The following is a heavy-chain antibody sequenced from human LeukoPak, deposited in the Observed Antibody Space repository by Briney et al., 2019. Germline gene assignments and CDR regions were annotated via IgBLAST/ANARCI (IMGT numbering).Heavy chain of an antibody. CDR2: IYQSKYT. CDR3: ARIRCSPGDDSCYNY. CDR1: AVSFSGNY. J-gene: IGHJ4*02. Sequence: SETLSLTCGVRAVSFSGNYWSWIRQSPGKGLEWIGEIYQSKYTTYNPSLKSRVTISADTSVSQLSLRVTSVTAADTAIYYCARIRCSPGDDSCYNYGGRGTLVTASS. D-gene: IGHD2-21*01. V-gene: IGHV4-34*01.